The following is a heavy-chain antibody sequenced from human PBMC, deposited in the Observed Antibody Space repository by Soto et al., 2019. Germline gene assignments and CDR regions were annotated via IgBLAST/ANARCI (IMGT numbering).Heavy chain of an antibody. J-gene: IGHJ4*02. V-gene: IGHV1-69*13. CDR3: ARDLGGGPDY. CDR1: GGTFSSYA. D-gene: IGHD3-16*01. CDR2: IIPIFGTA. Sequence: ASVKVSFKASGGTFSSYAISWVRQAPGQGLEWMGGIIPIFGTANYAQKFQGRVTITADESTSTAYMELGSLRSEDTAVYYCARDLGGGPDYWGQGTLVTVSS.